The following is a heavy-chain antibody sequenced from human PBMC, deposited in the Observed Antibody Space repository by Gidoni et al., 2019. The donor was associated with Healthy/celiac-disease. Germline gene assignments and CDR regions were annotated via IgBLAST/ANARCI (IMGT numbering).Heavy chain of an antibody. J-gene: IGHJ4*02. Sequence: TYYNPSLKSRVTIPVDTSKNQFSLKLSSVTAADTPVYYCARGKEVTFPYFDYWGQGTLVTVSS. CDR2: T. V-gene: IGHV4-31*02. D-gene: IGHD2-21*02. CDR3: ARGKEVTFPYFDY.